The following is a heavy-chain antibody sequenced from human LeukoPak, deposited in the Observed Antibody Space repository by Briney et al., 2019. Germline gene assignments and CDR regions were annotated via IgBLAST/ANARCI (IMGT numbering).Heavy chain of an antibody. CDR3: ARSGGFVVVVVAARRGAFDI. Sequence: SETLSLTCTVSGGSISSSSYYWGWIRQPPGKGLEWIGYIYYSGSTYYNPSLKSRVTISVDTSKNQFSLKLSSVTAADTAVYYCARSGGFVVVVVAARRGAFDIWGQGTMVTVSS. CDR1: GGSISSSSYY. J-gene: IGHJ3*02. V-gene: IGHV4-61*05. D-gene: IGHD2-15*01. CDR2: IYYSGST.